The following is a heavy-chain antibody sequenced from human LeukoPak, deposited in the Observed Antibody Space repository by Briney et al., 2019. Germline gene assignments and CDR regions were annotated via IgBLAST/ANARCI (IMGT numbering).Heavy chain of an antibody. V-gene: IGHV3-23*01. Sequence: GGSLRLSCAASGFTFDDYGMSWVRQAPGKGLEWVSAISGSGGSTYYADSVKGRFTISRDNSKNTLYLQMNSLRAEDTAVYYCAKGRSPVDYWGQGTLVTVSS. J-gene: IGHJ4*02. CDR2: ISGSGGST. CDR3: AKGRSPVDY. D-gene: IGHD1-14*01. CDR1: GFTFDDYG.